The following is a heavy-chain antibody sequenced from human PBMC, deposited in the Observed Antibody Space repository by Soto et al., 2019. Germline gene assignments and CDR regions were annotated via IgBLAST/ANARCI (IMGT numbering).Heavy chain of an antibody. D-gene: IGHD2-2*01. Sequence: GASVKVSCKASGYTFTSYGISWVRQAPGQGLEWTGWISAYNGNTNYAQKLQGRVTMTTDTSTSTAYMELRSLRSDDTAVYYCARDRDQLLNYYYYYGMDVWGQGTTVTVSS. CDR3: ARDRDQLLNYYYYYGMDV. CDR1: GYTFTSYG. J-gene: IGHJ6*02. V-gene: IGHV1-18*01. CDR2: ISAYNGNT.